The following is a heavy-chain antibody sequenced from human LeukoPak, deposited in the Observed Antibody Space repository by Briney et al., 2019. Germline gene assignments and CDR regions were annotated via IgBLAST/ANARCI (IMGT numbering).Heavy chain of an antibody. CDR1: GYTFTSYD. CDR3: AADSQIAAAGNFYYYYYYMDV. V-gene: IGHV1-8*01. D-gene: IGHD6-13*01. CDR2: MNPNSGNT. J-gene: IGHJ6*03. Sequence: GASVKVSCKASGYTFTSYDINWVRQATGQGLEWMGWMNPNSGNTGYAQKFQGRVTMTRNTSISTAYMELSSLRSEDTAVYYCAADSQIAAAGNFYYYYYYMDVWGKGTTVTVSS.